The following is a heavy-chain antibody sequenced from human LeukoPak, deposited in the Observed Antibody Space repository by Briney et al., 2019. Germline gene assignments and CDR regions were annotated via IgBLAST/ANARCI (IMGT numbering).Heavy chain of an antibody. V-gene: IGHV4-39*07. CDR1: GGSISTSRYY. Sequence: SETRSLAWTVAGGSISTSRYYWGWIREHRGKGLEWIGSMHYNASPYYNPSLTSRVTMSVDASKNQYSLKLRAVNAADTAVYCCARANYYDSSRYSRGAFDIWGQGTMVTVSS. D-gene: IGHD3-22*01. CDR2: MHYNASP. J-gene: IGHJ3*02. CDR3: ARANYYDSSRYSRGAFDI.